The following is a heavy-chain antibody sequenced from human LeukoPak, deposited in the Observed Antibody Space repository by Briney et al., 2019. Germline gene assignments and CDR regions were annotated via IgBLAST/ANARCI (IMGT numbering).Heavy chain of an antibody. J-gene: IGHJ4*02. V-gene: IGHV4-39*01. CDR2: IYYSGST. CDR3: ARLGWWDS. CDR1: GDSVSNDKYH. D-gene: IGHD2-15*01. Sequence: SETLSLTCTVSGDSVSNDKYHWGWIRRPPGKGLEWIGSIYYSGSTYYNPSLNSRVTISVDTSKNQFSLKLSSVTAADTAVYYCARLGWWDSWGQGTLVTVSS.